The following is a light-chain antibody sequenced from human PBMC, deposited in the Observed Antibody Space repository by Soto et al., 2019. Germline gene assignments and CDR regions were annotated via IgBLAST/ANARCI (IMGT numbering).Light chain of an antibody. CDR3: CSYAGRNTLI. CDR1: SSDVGGDDL. CDR2: AVN. Sequence: QSVLTQPPSASGSPGQSVTISCTGSSSDVGGDDLVSWYQQRPGKAPQLIISAVNKRPSGVPDRFSGSKSANTASLTVFGLQAEDEADYYCCSYAGRNTLIFGGGTKLTVL. J-gene: IGLJ2*01. V-gene: IGLV2-8*01.